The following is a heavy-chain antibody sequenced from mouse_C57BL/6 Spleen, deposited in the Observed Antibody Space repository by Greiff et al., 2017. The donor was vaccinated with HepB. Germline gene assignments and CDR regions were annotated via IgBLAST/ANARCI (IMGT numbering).Heavy chain of an antibody. CDR1: GYTFTDYE. CDR2: IDPETGGT. J-gene: IGHJ3*01. D-gene: IGHD1-1*01. CDR3: TIRDHSWFAY. V-gene: IGHV1-15*01. Sequence: QVQLQQSGAELVRPGASVTLSCKASGYTFTDYEMHWVKQTPVHGLEWIGAIDPETGGTAYNQKFKGKAILTADKSSSTAYMELRSLTSEDSAVYYCTIRDHSWFAYWGQGTLVTVSA.